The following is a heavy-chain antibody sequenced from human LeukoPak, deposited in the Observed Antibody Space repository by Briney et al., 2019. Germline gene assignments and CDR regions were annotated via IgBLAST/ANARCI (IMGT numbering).Heavy chain of an antibody. CDR2: FDPEDGET. CDR3: ATAARGYSGYEVHY. CDR1: GYTLTELS. J-gene: IGHJ4*02. Sequence: GASVKVSCKVSGYTLTELSMRWVRQAPGKGLEWMGGFDPEDGETIYAQKFQGRVTMTEDTSTDTAYMELSSLRSEDTAVYYCATAARGYSGYEVHYWGQGTLVTVSS. D-gene: IGHD5-12*01. V-gene: IGHV1-24*01.